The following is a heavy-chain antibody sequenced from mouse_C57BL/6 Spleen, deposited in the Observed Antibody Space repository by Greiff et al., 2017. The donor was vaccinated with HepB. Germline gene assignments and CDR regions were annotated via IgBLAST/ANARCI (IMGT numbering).Heavy chain of an antibody. J-gene: IGHJ4*01. CDR3: TRTTAAKGYYYAMDY. V-gene: IGHV1-50*01. D-gene: IGHD4-1*02. CDR2: FDPSDSYT. Sequence: QVQLQQPGAELVKPGASVKLSCKASGYTFTSYWMQWVKQRPGQGLEWIGEFDPSDSYTNYNQKFKGKATLTVDTSSSSAYMQLSSLTSEDSAVYFCTRTTAAKGYYYAMDYWGQGTSVTVSS. CDR1: GYTFTSYW.